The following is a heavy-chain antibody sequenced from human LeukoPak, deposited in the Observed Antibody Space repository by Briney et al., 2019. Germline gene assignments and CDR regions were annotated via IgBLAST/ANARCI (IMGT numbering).Heavy chain of an antibody. D-gene: IGHD3-9*01. Sequence: GGSLRLSCAASGFTFSSYSMNWVRQAPGKGLEWVSSISSSSSYIYYADSVKGRFTISRDNAKNSLYLQMNSLRAEDTAVYYCARDSYEIWTGYFCPFDYWGQGTLVTVSS. CDR3: ARDSYEIWTGYFCPFDY. V-gene: IGHV3-21*01. CDR1: GFTFSSYS. J-gene: IGHJ4*02. CDR2: ISSSSSYI.